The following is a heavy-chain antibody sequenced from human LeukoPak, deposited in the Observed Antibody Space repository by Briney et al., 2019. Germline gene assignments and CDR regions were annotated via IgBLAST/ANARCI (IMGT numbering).Heavy chain of an antibody. Sequence: GGSLRLSCVASGFTFSSYEMNWVRQAPGKGLEWLSYIGSSDSTTHYADSVKGRFTISRDNAKNSLYLQMNSLKTEDTAVYYCTTVNWQLGTYYFDYWGQGTLVTVSS. J-gene: IGHJ4*02. CDR2: IGSSDSTT. D-gene: IGHD6-6*01. CDR1: GFTFSSYE. CDR3: TTVNWQLGTYYFDY. V-gene: IGHV3-48*03.